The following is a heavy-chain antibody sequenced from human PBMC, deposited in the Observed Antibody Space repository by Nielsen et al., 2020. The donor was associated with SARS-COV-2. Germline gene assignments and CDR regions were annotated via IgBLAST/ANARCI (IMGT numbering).Heavy chain of an antibody. CDR2: ISAYNGNT. Sequence: ASVKVSCKASGYTFTSYGISWVRQAPGQGLEWMGWISAYNGNTNYAQKLQGRVTMTTDTSTSTAYMELRSLRSDDTAVYYCARAPRRFGELSAAPDYWGQGTLVTVSS. CDR3: ARAPRRFGELSAAPDY. J-gene: IGHJ4*02. V-gene: IGHV1-18*01. D-gene: IGHD3-10*01. CDR1: GYTFTSYG.